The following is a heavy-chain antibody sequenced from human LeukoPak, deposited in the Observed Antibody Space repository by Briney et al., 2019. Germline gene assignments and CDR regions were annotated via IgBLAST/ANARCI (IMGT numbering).Heavy chain of an antibody. CDR3: ASGVYDSSDYPTDAFDI. CDR2: INHSGST. CDR1: GGSFSGYY. Sequence: PSETLSLTCAVYGGSFSGYYWSWIRQPPGKGLEWIGEINHSGSTNYNPSLKSRVTISVDTSKNQFSLKLSSVTAADTAVYYCASGVYDSSDYPTDAFDIWGQGTMVTVSS. J-gene: IGHJ3*02. D-gene: IGHD3-22*01. V-gene: IGHV4-34*01.